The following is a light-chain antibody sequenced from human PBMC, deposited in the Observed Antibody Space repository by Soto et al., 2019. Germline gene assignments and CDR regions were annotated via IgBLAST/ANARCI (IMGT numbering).Light chain of an antibody. CDR1: QSVSSN. CDR2: GAS. Sequence: EIVMTQSPAPLSVSPGERATLSCRASQSVSSNLAWYQQKPGQAPRLLIYGASTRATGIPARFSGSGSGTECTLTISSLQTEDSAVYYCQQYNNWPPWTFGQGTKVEIK. V-gene: IGKV3-15*01. CDR3: QQYNNWPPWT. J-gene: IGKJ1*01.